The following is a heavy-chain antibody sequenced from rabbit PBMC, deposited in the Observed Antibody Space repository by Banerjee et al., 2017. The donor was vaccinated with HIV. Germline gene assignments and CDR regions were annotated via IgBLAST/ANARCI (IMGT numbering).Heavy chain of an antibody. CDR3: ARASSIVWYLNL. CDR2: ITYAGSA. V-gene: IGHV1S39*01. J-gene: IGHJ4*01. Sequence: QEQLKESGGGLVQPGGSLKLSCKASEFDFSIYAITWVRQAPGKGLEYIGYITYAGSAYYASWVNGRFTISKTSSTTVTLQMTSLTAADTATYFCARASSIVWYLNLWGPGTLVTVS. D-gene: IGHD1-1*01. CDR1: EFDFSIYA.